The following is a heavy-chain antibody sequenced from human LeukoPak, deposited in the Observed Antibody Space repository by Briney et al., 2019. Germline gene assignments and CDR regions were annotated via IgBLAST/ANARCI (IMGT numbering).Heavy chain of an antibody. V-gene: IGHV1-2*02. Sequence: ASVKVSCKASGYTFTGYYMHWVRQAPGQGLEWMGWINPNSGGTNYAQKFQGRVTMTRDPSISTAYMELSRLRSDDTAVYYCARGGGSSGLQTTGYYYYGMDVWGQGTTVTVSS. CDR3: ARGGGSSGLQTTGYYYYGMDV. D-gene: IGHD3-22*01. CDR1: GYTFTGYY. CDR2: INPNSGGT. J-gene: IGHJ6*02.